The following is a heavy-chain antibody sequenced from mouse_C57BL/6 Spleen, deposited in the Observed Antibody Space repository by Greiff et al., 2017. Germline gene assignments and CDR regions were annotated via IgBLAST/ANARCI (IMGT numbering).Heavy chain of an antibody. CDR1: GFTFSNYW. D-gene: IGHD1-1*02. Sequence: EVQLQESGGGLVQPGGSMKLSCVASGFTFSNYWMNWVRQSPEKGLEWVAQIRLKSDNYATHYAESVKGGFTISRDDSKSSVYLQMNNLRAEDTGIYYCTGGGWYVDYWGQGTTLTVSS. J-gene: IGHJ2*01. V-gene: IGHV6-3*01. CDR2: IRLKSDNYAT. CDR3: TGGGWYVDY.